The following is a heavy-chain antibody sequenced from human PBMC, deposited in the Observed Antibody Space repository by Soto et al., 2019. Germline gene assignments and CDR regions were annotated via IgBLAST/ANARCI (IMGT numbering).Heavy chain of an antibody. CDR3: ARSPYDTFDY. CDR2: ISYSGST. J-gene: IGHJ4*02. Sequence: LSLTFSVSGGSISSGDYYWNWIRQSPGKGLEWIGYISYSGSTYYNPSLKSRVTISADTSKHQFSLKLSSVTGADTAVYYCARSPYDTFDYWGQGTLVTVSS. CDR1: GGSISSGDYY. V-gene: IGHV4-30-4*01. D-gene: IGHD3-22*01.